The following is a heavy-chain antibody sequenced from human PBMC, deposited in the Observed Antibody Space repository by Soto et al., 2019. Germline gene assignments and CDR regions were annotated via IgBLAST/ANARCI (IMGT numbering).Heavy chain of an antibody. D-gene: IGHD3-16*02. J-gene: IGHJ5*02. CDR1: GFSLSTVGEG. Sequence: SGPTLVNPTQTLTLTCTVSGFSLSTVGEGVGWIRQSPGKALEWLALIYWDDEKRYSPSLESRLTITKDTSKNQVVLIMTNMDPVDTATYYCAHRGPWGSYRQGRFDPWGQGTLVTVS. V-gene: IGHV2-5*02. CDR2: IYWDDEK. CDR3: AHRGPWGSYRQGRFDP.